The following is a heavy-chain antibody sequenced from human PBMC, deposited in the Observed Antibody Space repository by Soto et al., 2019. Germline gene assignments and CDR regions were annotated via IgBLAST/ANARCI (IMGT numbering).Heavy chain of an antibody. D-gene: IGHD1-7*01. V-gene: IGHV1-8*01. J-gene: IGHJ3*02. CDR3: ARSSNWNYLSAFDI. Sequence: QVQLLQSGAEVKKPGPSVKVSCKASVYTFTSYAINWVRQATGQGLEWMGWMNPNSGNTGYAQKFQGRVTMTRNTSISTAYMELSSLRSEDTAVYYCARSSNWNYLSAFDIWGQGTMVTVSS. CDR1: VYTFTSYA. CDR2: MNPNSGNT.